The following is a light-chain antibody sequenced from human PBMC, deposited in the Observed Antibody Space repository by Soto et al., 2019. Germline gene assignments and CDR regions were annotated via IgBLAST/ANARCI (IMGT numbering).Light chain of an antibody. V-gene: IGLV1-51*01. CDR2: DNN. CDR3: GTWDSSLSSVI. CDR1: SSNIENNY. Sequence: QSVLTQPPSVSAAPGQKVTISCSGSSSNIENNYVSWYQQLPGAAPRLLIYDNNRRPSGIPDRFSGSKSGTSATLGITGLQTGDEADYYCGTWDSSLSSVIFGGGTQLTVL. J-gene: IGLJ2*01.